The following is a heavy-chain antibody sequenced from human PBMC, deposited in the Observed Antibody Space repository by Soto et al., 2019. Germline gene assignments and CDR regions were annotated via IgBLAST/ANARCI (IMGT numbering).Heavy chain of an antibody. D-gene: IGHD3-22*01. CDR2: ISGSGGST. Sequence: EVQLLESGGGLVQPGGSLRLSCAASGFTFSSYAMSWVRQAPGKGLEWVSAISGSGGSTYYADSLKGRFTISRDNSKNALYLQRNSLRAEDTAVYYCAKDPIVVVPPRLCDYWGQGTLVTVSS. CDR3: AKDPIVVVPPRLCDY. CDR1: GFTFSSYA. J-gene: IGHJ4*02. V-gene: IGHV3-23*01.